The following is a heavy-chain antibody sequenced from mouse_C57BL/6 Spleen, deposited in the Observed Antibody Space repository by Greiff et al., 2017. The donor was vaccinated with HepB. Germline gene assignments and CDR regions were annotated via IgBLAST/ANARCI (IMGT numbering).Heavy chain of an antibody. CDR3: ARLVTTSDD. D-gene: IGHD2-5*01. V-gene: IGHV2-2*01. CDR1: GFSLTSYG. CDR2: IWSGGST. J-gene: IGHJ2*01. Sequence: QVQLKESGPGLVQPSQSLSITCTVSGFSLTSYGVHWVRQSPGKGLEWLGVIWSGGSTDYNAAVISRLSISKDNSKSQVFLKMKSLQADDTAIYYCARLVTTSDDWGQGTTLTVSS.